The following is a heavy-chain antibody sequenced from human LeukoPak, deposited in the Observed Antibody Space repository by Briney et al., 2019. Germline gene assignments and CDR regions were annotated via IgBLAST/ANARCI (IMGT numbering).Heavy chain of an antibody. CDR1: GGSISTYY. Sequence: SETLSLTCTVSGGSISTYYWSWIRQPPGKGLEWIGYIYYTGSTSYNPSLKSRVTMSLDASKNQFSLELNSVTPADTAVYYCARTPYYYDSSGYSYYFDYWGQGTLVTVSS. V-gene: IGHV4-59*01. CDR3: ARTPYYYDSSGYSYYFDY. D-gene: IGHD3-22*01. J-gene: IGHJ4*02. CDR2: IYYTGST.